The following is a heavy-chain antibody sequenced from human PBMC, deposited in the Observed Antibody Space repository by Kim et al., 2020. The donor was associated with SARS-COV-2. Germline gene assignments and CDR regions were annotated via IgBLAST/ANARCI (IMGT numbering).Heavy chain of an antibody. CDR3: ARASFFYDSSGYHFDY. Sequence: FQGRATITADNSTSTAYMELSSLRSEDTAVYYCARASFFYDSSGYHFDYWGQGTLVTVSS. V-gene: IGHV1-69*04. D-gene: IGHD3-22*01. J-gene: IGHJ4*02.